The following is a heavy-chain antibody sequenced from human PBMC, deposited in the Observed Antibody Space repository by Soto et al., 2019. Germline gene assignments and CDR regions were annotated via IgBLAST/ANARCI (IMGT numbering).Heavy chain of an antibody. CDR2: ISYDGSNK. Sequence: ESGGGVVQPGRSLRLSCAASGFTFSSYGMHWVRQAPGKGLEWVAVISYDGSNKYYADSVKGRFTISRDNSKNTLYLQMNSLRAEDTAVYYCARGYDYGGNAEGYWGQGTLVTVSS. CDR3: ARGYDYGGNAEGY. J-gene: IGHJ4*02. D-gene: IGHD4-17*01. V-gene: IGHV3-30*03. CDR1: GFTFSSYG.